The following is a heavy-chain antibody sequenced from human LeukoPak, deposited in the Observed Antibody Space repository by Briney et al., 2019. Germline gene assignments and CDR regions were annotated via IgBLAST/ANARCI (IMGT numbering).Heavy chain of an antibody. J-gene: IGHJ4*02. CDR2: IYYSGTT. Sequence: SETLSLTCTVSGGSISSYYWSWIRQPPGKGLEWIGYIYYSGTTSYNPSLKSRVTISVGTSKNQFSLKLSSVTAADTAVYYCARRDSYGWFYFDYWGQGTLVTVSS. CDR1: GGSISSYY. D-gene: IGHD5-18*01. V-gene: IGHV4-59*08. CDR3: ARRDSYGWFYFDY.